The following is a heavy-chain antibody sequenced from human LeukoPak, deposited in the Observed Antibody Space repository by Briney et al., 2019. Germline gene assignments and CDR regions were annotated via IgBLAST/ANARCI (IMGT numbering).Heavy chain of an antibody. CDR1: GFTFSSYS. V-gene: IGHV3-21*01. CDR2: ISSGTSFI. Sequence: PGGSLRLSCAASGFTFSSYSMNWVRQAPGKGLEWVSSISSGTSFIYYADSVKGRFTISRDNAKNSLYLQMNSPRAEDTAVYYCARGTTALMDVWGKGTTVTVSS. J-gene: IGHJ6*03. CDR3: ARGTTALMDV. D-gene: IGHD2-21*02.